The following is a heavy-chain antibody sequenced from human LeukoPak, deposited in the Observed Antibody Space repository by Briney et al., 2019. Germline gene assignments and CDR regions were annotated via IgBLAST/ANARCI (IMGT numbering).Heavy chain of an antibody. CDR3: ALSSGYYYGFDY. CDR1: GGSISSSSYY. CDR2: IYYSGST. J-gene: IGHJ4*02. V-gene: IGHV4-39*01. D-gene: IGHD3-22*01. Sequence: PSETLSLTCTVSGGSISSSSYYWGWIRQPPGKGLEWIGSIYYSGSTYYNPSLKSRVTISVDTSKNQFSLKLSSVTAADMAVYYCALSSGYYYGFDYWGQGTLVTVSS.